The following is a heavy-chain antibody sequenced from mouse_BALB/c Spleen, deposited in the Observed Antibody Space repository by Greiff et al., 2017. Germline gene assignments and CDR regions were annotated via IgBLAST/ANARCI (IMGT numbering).Heavy chain of an antibody. J-gene: IGHJ4*01. CDR1: GYSITSDYA. CDR3: ARGAYYGNPMDY. CDR2: ISYSGST. Sequence: EVQLVESGPGLVKPSQSLSLTCTVTGYSITSDYAWNWIRQFPGNKLEWMGYISYSGSTSYNPSLKSRISITRDTSKNQFFLQLNSVTTEDTATYYCARGAYYGNPMDYWGQGTSVTVSS. V-gene: IGHV3-2*02. D-gene: IGHD2-10*01.